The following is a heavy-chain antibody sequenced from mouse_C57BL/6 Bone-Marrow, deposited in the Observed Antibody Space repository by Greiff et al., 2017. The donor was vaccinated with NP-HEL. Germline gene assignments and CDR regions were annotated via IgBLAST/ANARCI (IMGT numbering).Heavy chain of an antibody. CDR3: TTGFITTVVARSY. Sequence: VQLKESGAELVRPGASVKLSCTASGFNIKDDYMHWVKQRPEQGLEWIGWIDPENGDTEYASKFQGKATITADTSSNTAYLQLSSLTSEDTAVYYCTTGFITTVVARSYWGQGTTLTVSS. CDR1: GFNIKDDY. D-gene: IGHD1-1*01. V-gene: IGHV14-4*01. CDR2: IDPENGDT. J-gene: IGHJ2*01.